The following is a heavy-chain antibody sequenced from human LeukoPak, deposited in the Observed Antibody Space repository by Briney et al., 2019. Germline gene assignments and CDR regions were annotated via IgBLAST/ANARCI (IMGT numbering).Heavy chain of an antibody. V-gene: IGHV3-23*01. CDR2: ISGSGGST. CDR1: GFTFSSYW. CDR3: AKDLVGATPRRLFDY. D-gene: IGHD1-26*01. Sequence: PGGSLRLSCAASGFTFSSYWMSWVRQAPGKGLEWVSAISGSGGSTYYADSVKGRFTISRDNSKNTLYLQMNSLRAEDTAVYYCAKDLVGATPRRLFDYWGQGTLVTVSS. J-gene: IGHJ4*02.